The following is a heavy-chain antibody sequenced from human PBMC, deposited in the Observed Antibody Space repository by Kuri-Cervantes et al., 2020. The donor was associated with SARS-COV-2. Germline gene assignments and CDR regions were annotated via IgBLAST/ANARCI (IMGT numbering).Heavy chain of an antibody. J-gene: IGHJ6*02. D-gene: IGHD2-15*01. V-gene: IGHV5-10-1*01. CDR2: IDPGDSYT. Sequence: GESLKISCKGSGYSFTSYWISWVRQMPGKGLEWMGRIDPGDSYTNYSPSFQGHVTISADKSISTAYMELSRLRSDDTAVYYCARENLAVVEGMDVWGQGTTVTVSS. CDR3: ARENLAVVEGMDV. CDR1: GYSFTSYW.